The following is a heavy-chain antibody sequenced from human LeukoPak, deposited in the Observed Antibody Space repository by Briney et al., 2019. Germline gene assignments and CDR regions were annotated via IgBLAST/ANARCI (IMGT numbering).Heavy chain of an antibody. Sequence: SETLSLTYTVSGGSISNYYCSWIRQPPGKGLEWIGYIYYSGSTNYNPSLKSRVTISLDTSKNHFSLNLSSVTAADTAVYYCARGAYYYYYMDVWGKGTTVTVSS. CDR2: IYYSGST. J-gene: IGHJ6*03. CDR1: GGSISNYY. V-gene: IGHV4-59*01. CDR3: ARGAYYYYYMDV.